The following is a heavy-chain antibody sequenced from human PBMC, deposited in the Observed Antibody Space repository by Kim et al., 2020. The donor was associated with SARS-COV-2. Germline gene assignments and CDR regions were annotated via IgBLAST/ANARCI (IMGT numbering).Heavy chain of an antibody. CDR1: GGSISSGGYY. CDR3: ARDQTEYYGSGSHNWFDP. CDR2: IYYSGST. Sequence: SETLSLTCTVSGGSISSGGYYWSWIRQHPGKGLEWIGYIYYSGSTYYNPSLKSRVTISVDTSKNQFSLKLSSVTAADTAVYYCARDQTEYYGSGSHNWFDPWGQGTLVTVSS. J-gene: IGHJ5*02. V-gene: IGHV4-31*03. D-gene: IGHD3-10*01.